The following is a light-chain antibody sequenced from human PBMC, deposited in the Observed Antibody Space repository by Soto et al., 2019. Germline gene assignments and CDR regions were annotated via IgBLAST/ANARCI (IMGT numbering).Light chain of an antibody. V-gene: IGKV1-39*01. J-gene: IGKJ1*01. Sequence: DIQMTQSPLSLSASVGDRVSITCRASQSISTFLNWYQQTPGRAPKLLIYAATTLQRGVPSRFVGTGSGTDFTLTISSLQPEDFATYFCQQSCSAPPAFGQGTKVDIK. CDR2: AAT. CDR3: QQSCSAPPA. CDR1: QSISTF.